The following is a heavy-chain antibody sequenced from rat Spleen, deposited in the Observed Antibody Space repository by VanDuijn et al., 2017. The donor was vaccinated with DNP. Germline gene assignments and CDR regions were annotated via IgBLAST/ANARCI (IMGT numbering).Heavy chain of an antibody. Sequence: EVQLQESGPGLVNPSQSLSLTCSVAGFSITNNYWAWIRKFPGNKMEWMGYINYSGYTDYNPSLRSRISITRDTSKNQFFLHLRSITPEDTATYYCARGYNTDYYYAHWFFDFWGQGTMVTVSS. CDR3: ARGYNTDYYYAHWFFDF. CDR1: GFSITNNY. CDR2: INYSGYT. J-gene: IGHJ1*01. V-gene: IGHV3-1*01. D-gene: IGHD1-6*01.